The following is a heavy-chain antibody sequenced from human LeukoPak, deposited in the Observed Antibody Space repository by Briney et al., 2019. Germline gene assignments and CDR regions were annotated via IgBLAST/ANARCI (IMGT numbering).Heavy chain of an antibody. Sequence: GGSLRLSCAASGFTVSSNYMSWVRQAPGKGLEWVSVIYSGGSTYYADSVKGRFTIPRDNSKNTLYLQMNSLRAEDTAVYYCARSTYDFWSGYYYYYYMDVWGKGTTVTVSS. CDR1: GFTVSSNY. CDR3: ARSTYDFWSGYYYYYYMDV. J-gene: IGHJ6*03. CDR2: IYSGGST. D-gene: IGHD3-3*01. V-gene: IGHV3-53*01.